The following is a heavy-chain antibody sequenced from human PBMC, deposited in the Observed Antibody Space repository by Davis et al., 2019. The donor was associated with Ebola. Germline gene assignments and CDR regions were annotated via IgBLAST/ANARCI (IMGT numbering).Heavy chain of an antibody. CDR2: TKHDGSEK. D-gene: IGHD5-12*01. V-gene: IGHV3-7*01. Sequence: PGGSLRLSCAASGLTLSRFWMSWVRQAPGKGREWVAITKHDGSEKYYVDSVKGRFTISRDNAKNSLYLQMSSLRAEDTAVYYCASGYSGYDSPFDYWVQGTLVTVSS. CDR3: ASGYSGYDSPFDY. J-gene: IGHJ4*02. CDR1: GLTLSRFW.